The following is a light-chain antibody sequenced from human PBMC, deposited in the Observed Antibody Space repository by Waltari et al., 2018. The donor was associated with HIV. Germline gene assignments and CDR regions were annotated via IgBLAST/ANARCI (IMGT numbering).Light chain of an antibody. Sequence: YVLTQAPSVSVAPGQAASITCGGNNIGIKTVHWYQQKPGQGPVLVVYDDTDRPSGIPERFSGSNSGNTATLTISRVEAGDEADYYCQVWDESSEHVVFGGGTKVTVL. V-gene: IGLV3-21*02. CDR1: NIGIKT. J-gene: IGLJ2*01. CDR3: QVWDESSEHVV. CDR2: DDT.